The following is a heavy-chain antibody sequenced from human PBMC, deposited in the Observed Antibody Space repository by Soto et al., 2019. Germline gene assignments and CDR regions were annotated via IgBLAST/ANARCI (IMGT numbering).Heavy chain of an antibody. V-gene: IGHV1-69*13. CDR1: GGTFSSYA. CDR2: IIPIFGTA. CDR3: ARGGSYSSGWPEDY. Sequence: AASVKVSCKASGGTFSSYAISWVRQAPGQGLEWMGGIIPIFGTANYAQKFQGRVTITADESTSTAYMELSSLRSEDTAVYYCARGGSYSSGWPEDYWGQGTLVTVSS. D-gene: IGHD6-19*01. J-gene: IGHJ4*02.